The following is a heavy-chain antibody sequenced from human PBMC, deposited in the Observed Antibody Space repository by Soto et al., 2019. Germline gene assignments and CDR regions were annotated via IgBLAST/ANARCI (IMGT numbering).Heavy chain of an antibody. J-gene: IGHJ4*02. CDR1: GFTFSSYA. Sequence: GSLRLSCAASGFTFSSYAMHWVRQAPGKGLEYVSAISSNGGSTYYANSVKGRFTISRDNSKNTLYLQMGSLRAEDMAVYYCARGASSSWYSSYWGQGTLVTVSS. D-gene: IGHD6-13*01. V-gene: IGHV3-64*01. CDR2: ISSNGGST. CDR3: ARGASSSWYSSY.